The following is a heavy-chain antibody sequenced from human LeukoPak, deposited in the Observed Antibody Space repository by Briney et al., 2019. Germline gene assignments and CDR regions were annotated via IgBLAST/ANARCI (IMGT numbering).Heavy chain of an antibody. D-gene: IGHD5-24*01. CDR2: IIPIFGTA. V-gene: IGHV1-69*05. J-gene: IGHJ4*02. CDR1: GGTFSSYA. Sequence: SVKVSCKASGGTFSSYAISWVRQAPGQGLEWMGGIIPIFGTANYAQKFQGRVTMTRNTSISTAYMELSSLRSEDTAVYYCARLGWLQFEGNFDYWGQGTLVTVSS. CDR3: ARLGWLQFEGNFDY.